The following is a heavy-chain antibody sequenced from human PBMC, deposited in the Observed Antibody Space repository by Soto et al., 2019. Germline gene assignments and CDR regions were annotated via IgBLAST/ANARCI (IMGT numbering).Heavy chain of an antibody. V-gene: IGHV1-69*01. CDR2: IIPIFGTA. D-gene: IGHD2-2*01. Sequence: KVSCQASGGTFSSYAISWVRQAPGQGLEWMGGIIPIFGTANYAQKFQGRVTMTADESTSTAYMDVSSLRSEDTAVYYCARDQFVGVVPAAMDGYYYYYGMDVWGQGTTVTVSS. CDR3: ARDQFVGVVPAAMDGYYYYYGMDV. CDR1: GGTFSSYA. J-gene: IGHJ6*02.